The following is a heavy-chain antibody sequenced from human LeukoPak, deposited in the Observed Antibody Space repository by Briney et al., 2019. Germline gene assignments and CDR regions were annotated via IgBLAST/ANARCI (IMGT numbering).Heavy chain of an antibody. D-gene: IGHD3-10*01. V-gene: IGHV1-69*05. CDR2: IIPIFGTA. Sequence: ASVKVSCKASGGTFSSYAISWVRQAPGQGLEWMGGIIPIFGTASYAQKFQGRVTITTDESTSTAYMELSSLRSEDTAVYYCASHWFGVSSSFDYWGQGTMVTVSS. J-gene: IGHJ3*01. CDR1: GGTFSSYA. CDR3: ASHWFGVSSSFDY.